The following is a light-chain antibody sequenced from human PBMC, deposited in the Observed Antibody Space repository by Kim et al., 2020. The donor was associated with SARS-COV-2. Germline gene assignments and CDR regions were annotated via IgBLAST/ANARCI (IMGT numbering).Light chain of an antibody. CDR3: AAWDDSLRGWV. Sequence: GQRVSISCSGSSSNLGDNYVYWYQQFPGMAPKLLMYRNNQRPSGVPDRFSGSKSGTTASLAISGLRSEDEADYHCAAWDDSLRGWVFGGGTQLTVL. CDR1: SSNLGDNY. V-gene: IGLV1-47*01. CDR2: RNN. J-gene: IGLJ3*02.